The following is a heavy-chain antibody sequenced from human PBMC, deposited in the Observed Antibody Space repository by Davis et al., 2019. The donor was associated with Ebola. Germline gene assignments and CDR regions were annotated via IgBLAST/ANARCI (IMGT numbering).Heavy chain of an antibody. V-gene: IGHV1-69*10. CDR1: GGTFSSYA. Sequence: VKVSCKASGGTFSSYAISWVRQAPGQGLEWMGGIIPILGIANYAQKLQGRVTMTTDTSTSTAYMELRSLRSDDTAVYYCARGASSGWSDSWFDPWGQGTLVTVSS. J-gene: IGHJ5*02. D-gene: IGHD6-19*01. CDR2: IIPILGIA. CDR3: ARGASSGWSDSWFDP.